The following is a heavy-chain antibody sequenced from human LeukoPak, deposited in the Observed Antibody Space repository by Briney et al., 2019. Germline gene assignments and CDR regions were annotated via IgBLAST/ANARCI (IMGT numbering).Heavy chain of an antibody. J-gene: IGHJ4*02. D-gene: IGHD6-13*01. CDR2: ISSSSSTI. CDR3: ARGIAAAGYYFDY. CDR1: GFTFSSYS. V-gene: IGHV3-48*02. Sequence: GGSLRLSCAASGFTFSSYSINWARQAPGKGLEWVSYISSSSSTIYYADSVKGRLTISRDNAKNSLYLQMNSLRDEDTAVYYCARGIAAAGYYFDYWGQGTLVTVSS.